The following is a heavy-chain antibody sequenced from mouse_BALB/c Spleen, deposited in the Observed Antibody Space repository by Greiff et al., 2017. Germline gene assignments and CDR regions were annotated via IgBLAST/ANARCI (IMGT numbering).Heavy chain of an antibody. J-gene: IGHJ3*01. V-gene: IGHV14-1*02. CDR2: FAPENGNT. D-gene: IGHD1-1*02. CDR1: GFNIKDDY. Sequence: VQLKESGAELVRPGALVKLSCKASGFNIKDDYMHWVKQRPEQGLEWIGWFAPENGNTIYDPKFQGKASITADTSSNTAYLQLSSLTSEDTAVYYCANGSEFAYWGQGTLVTVSA. CDR3: ANGSEFAY.